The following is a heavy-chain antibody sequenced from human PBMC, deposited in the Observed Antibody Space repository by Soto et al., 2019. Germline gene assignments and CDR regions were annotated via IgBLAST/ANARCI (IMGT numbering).Heavy chain of an antibody. CDR3: ARTYCSGGSCYGDHYYYYYMDA. D-gene: IGHD2-15*01. CDR2: IIPILGIA. CDR1: GGTFSSYT. Sequence: GASVKVSCKASGGTFSSYTISWVRQAPGQGLEWMGRIIPILGIANYAQKFQGRVTITADKSTSTAYMELSSLRSEDTAVYYCARTYCSGGSCYGDHYYYYYMDAWGKGTTVTVSS. V-gene: IGHV1-69*02. J-gene: IGHJ6*03.